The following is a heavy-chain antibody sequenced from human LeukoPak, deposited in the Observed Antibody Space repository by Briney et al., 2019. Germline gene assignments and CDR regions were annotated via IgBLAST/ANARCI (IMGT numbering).Heavy chain of an antibody. CDR2: ITAGGGST. CDR1: GFTFSSYA. Sequence: GGSLRLSCAASGFTFSSYAMTWVRQAPGKGLEWVSGITAGGGSTYYADSVKGRFTISRDNAKNSLYLQMNSLRAEDTALYYCARARSGWSTGSFGYWGQGTLVTVSS. CDR3: ARARSGWSTGSFGY. J-gene: IGHJ4*02. V-gene: IGHV3-23*01. D-gene: IGHD6-19*01.